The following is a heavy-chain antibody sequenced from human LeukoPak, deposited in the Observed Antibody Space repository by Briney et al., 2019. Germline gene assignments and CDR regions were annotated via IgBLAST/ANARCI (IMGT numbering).Heavy chain of an antibody. J-gene: IGHJ5*02. V-gene: IGHV3-48*03. CDR2: ISNSGSTI. Sequence: GGSLRLSCAASGFTFSSYEMNWVRQAPGKGLEWVSYISNSGSTIYYADSVKGRFTISRDNAKNSLYLQMNSLRAEDAAVYYCAAPGIAVAGTKVDWFDPWGQGTLVTVSS. CDR1: GFTFSSYE. CDR3: AAPGIAVAGTKVDWFDP. D-gene: IGHD6-19*01.